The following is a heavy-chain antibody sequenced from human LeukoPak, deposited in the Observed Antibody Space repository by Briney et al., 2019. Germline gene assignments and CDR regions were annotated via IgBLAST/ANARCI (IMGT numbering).Heavy chain of an antibody. Sequence: GGSLRLSCAASGSTVNSNFMSWVRQAPGKGLEWVSVTFSGGSTYYADSVKGRFTISRDNSKNTLYLQMNSLRAEDTAVYYCASGNSGYFYAYYWGKGALVTVSS. CDR3: ASGNSGYFYAYY. V-gene: IGHV3-53*01. CDR2: TFSGGST. J-gene: IGHJ4*02. CDR1: GSTVNSNF. D-gene: IGHD3-22*01.